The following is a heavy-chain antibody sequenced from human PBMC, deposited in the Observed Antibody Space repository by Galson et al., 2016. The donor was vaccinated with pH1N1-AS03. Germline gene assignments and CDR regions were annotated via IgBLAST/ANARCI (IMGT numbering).Heavy chain of an antibody. CDR2: LNTGTGDT. D-gene: IGHD6-19*01. CDR3: AKVGIEISSGWYGRFDF. CDR1: GYSFISYA. V-gene: IGHV1-3*04. J-gene: IGHJ4*02. Sequence: SVKVSCKAPGYSFISYAIHWVRQAPGQRPEWMGWLNTGTGDTIYSQKFQDRVTITRDTSASTAYMELSRLRSEYTAVYYCAKVGIEISSGWYGRFDFWGQGTLVTVSS.